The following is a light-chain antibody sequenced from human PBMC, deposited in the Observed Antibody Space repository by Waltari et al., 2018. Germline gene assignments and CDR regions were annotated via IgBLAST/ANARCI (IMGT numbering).Light chain of an antibody. CDR1: KLGDKY. CDR3: QAWDSSTAVV. V-gene: IGLV3-1*01. CDR2: HDT. J-gene: IGLJ2*01. Sequence: SYELTQPPSVSVSPGQTARITCSGDKLGDKYACCYQQKPGQSPVLVIYHDTKRPSGIPERFAGSNSGNTATLTISGTQAMDEADYYCQAWDSSTAVVFGGGTKLTVL.